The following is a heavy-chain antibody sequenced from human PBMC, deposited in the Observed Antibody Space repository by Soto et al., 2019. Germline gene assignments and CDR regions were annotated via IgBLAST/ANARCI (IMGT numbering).Heavy chain of an antibody. V-gene: IGHV1-8*01. CDR3: ARGLVPLAAARVDYYYYYMDV. D-gene: IGHD6-13*01. CDR2: MNPNSGNT. J-gene: IGHJ6*03. Sequence: ASVKVSCKASGYTFTSYDINWVRQATGQGLEWMGWMNPNSGNTGYAQKFQGRVTVTRNTSISTAYMELSSLRSEDTAVYYCARGLVPLAAARVDYYYYYMDVWGKGTTVTVSS. CDR1: GYTFTSYD.